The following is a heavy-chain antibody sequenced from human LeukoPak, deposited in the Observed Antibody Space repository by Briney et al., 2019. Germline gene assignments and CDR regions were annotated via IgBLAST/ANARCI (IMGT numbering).Heavy chain of an antibody. CDR3: ARVKGGIAAAGNYFDY. CDR1: GFAFSSYA. D-gene: IGHD6-13*01. Sequence: HPGGSLRLSCAASGFAFSSYAMHWVRQGPGKGLEWVALVSYDGGSKYYADSVKGRVTISRDNSKNTLHLQMNSLRTEDTAVYYCARVKGGIAAAGNYFDYWGQGTLVTVSS. CDR2: VSYDGGSK. J-gene: IGHJ4*02. V-gene: IGHV3-30-3*01.